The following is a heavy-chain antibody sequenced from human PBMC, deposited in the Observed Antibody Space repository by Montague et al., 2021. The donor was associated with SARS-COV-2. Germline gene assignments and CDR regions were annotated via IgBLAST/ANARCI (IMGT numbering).Heavy chain of an antibody. V-gene: IGHV3-23*03. CDR2: IFSGGTST. Sequence: SRRLSCAASGFTFSSHGMSWFRQAPGKGLEWVSVIFSGGTSTYYADSVKGRFTISRDNSKNTLYLQMNTLRAEDTAVYYCAEDFGNWGQGTLVTVSS. D-gene: IGHD1-14*01. CDR1: GFTFSSHG. CDR3: AEDFGN. J-gene: IGHJ4*02.